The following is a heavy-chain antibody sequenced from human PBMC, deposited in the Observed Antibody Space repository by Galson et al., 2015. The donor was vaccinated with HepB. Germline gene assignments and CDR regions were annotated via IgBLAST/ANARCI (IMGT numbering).Heavy chain of an antibody. V-gene: IGHV1-69*13. CDR2: IIPIFGTA. J-gene: IGHJ3*02. D-gene: IGHD3-3*01. CDR1: GGTFSSYA. CDR3: ARGIRFLEWDDAFDI. Sequence: SVKVSCKASGGTFSSYAISWVRQAPGQGLEWMGGIIPIFGTANYAQKFQGRVTITADESTSTAYMELSSLRSEDTAVYYCARGIRFLEWDDAFDIWGQGTMVTVSS.